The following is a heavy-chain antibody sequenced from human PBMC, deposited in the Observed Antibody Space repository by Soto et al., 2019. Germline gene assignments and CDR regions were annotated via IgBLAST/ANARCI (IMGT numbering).Heavy chain of an antibody. CDR1: GFTFSSYS. Sequence: GGTLRLSSAASGFTFSSYSMNWVRQAPGKGLEWVSSISSSSSYIYYADSVKGRFTISRDNAKNSLYLQMNSLRAEDTAVYYCAREPYYDFWSGYYECGIPVPYYDLMDVWGQRSTVIGSS. CDR3: AREPYYDFWSGYYECGIPVPYYDLMDV. D-gene: IGHD3-3*01. CDR2: ISSSSSYI. J-gene: IGHJ6*02. V-gene: IGHV3-21*01.